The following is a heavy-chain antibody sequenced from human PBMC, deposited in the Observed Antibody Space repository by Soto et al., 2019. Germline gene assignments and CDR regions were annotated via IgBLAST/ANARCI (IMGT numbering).Heavy chain of an antibody. D-gene: IGHD6-19*01. Sequence: PGGSLRLSCAASGFTFSNYAMHWVRQGQGKGLEWVSGITWNSGSIDYADSVKGRFTISRDNAKNSLYLQMNSLRPEDTALYYCAKDIREYSSGWTYFDYWGHGTLVTVSS. CDR3: AKDIREYSSGWTYFDY. CDR2: ITWNSGSI. J-gene: IGHJ4*01. CDR1: GFTFSNYA. V-gene: IGHV3-9*01.